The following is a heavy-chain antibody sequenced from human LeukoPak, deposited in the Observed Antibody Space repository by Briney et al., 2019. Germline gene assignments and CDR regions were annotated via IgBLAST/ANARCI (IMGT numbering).Heavy chain of an antibody. V-gene: IGHV1-2*04. Sequence: VASVKVSCKASGYTFTGYYMHWVRQAPGQWLEWMGWINPNSGGTNYAQKFQGWVTMTRDTSISTAYMELSRLRSDDTAVYYCARDGIAVAGHYYYYGMDVWGEGTTVTVSS. D-gene: IGHD6-19*01. J-gene: IGHJ6*04. CDR3: ARDGIAVAGHYYYYGMDV. CDR2: INPNSGGT. CDR1: GYTFTGYY.